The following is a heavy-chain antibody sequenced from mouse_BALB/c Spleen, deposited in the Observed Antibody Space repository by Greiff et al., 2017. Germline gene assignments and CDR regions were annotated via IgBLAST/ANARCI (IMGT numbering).Heavy chain of an antibody. CDR3: ARGGPYDYDGDWYFDV. Sequence: QVQLQQSGAELAKPGASVKMSCKASGYTFTSYWMHWVKQRPGQGLEWIGYINPSTGYTEYNQKFKDKATLTADKSSSTAYMQLSSLTSEDSAVYYCARGGPYDYDGDWYFDVWGAGTTVTVSS. J-gene: IGHJ1*01. CDR2: INPSTGYT. CDR1: GYTFTSYW. D-gene: IGHD2-4*01. V-gene: IGHV1-7*01.